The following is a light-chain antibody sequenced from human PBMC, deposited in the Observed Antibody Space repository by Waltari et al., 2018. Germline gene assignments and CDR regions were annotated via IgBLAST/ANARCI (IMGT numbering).Light chain of an antibody. Sequence: QSVLTQPPSASGTPGQTVTMSCSGRHSNIGKNPINWYQQLPGPAPKLVIYSDNQRPSGVPDRFSGSASGASASLAIRGLQSDDEADYYCATWDDSLNGVLFGGGTKLTVL. J-gene: IGLJ2*01. CDR1: HSNIGKNP. CDR3: ATWDDSLNGVL. V-gene: IGLV1-44*01. CDR2: SDN.